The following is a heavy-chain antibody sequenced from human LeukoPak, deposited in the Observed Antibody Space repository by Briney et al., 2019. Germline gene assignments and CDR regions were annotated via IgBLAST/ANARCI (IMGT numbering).Heavy chain of an antibody. CDR1: GFTFNNYW. CDR3: TRVRVVVPSAFDYCDF. Sequence: PGGSLRLSCAASGFTFNNYWMWWVRQAPGKGLEWVANINPYGSDTYYADSVKGRFTISRDNAENSLYLQMNSLRAEDTAVYYCTRVRVVVPSAFDYCDFWGQGTLVTVSS. V-gene: IGHV3-7*01. CDR2: INPYGSDT. D-gene: IGHD2-2*01. J-gene: IGHJ4*02.